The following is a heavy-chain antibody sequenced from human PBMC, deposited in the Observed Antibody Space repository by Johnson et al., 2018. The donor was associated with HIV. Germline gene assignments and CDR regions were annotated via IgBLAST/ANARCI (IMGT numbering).Heavy chain of an antibody. CDR2: ISYDGSNK. Sequence: QMLLVESGGGVVQPGRSLRLSCAASGFIVSSNYMRWVRQAPGKGLEWVAVISYDGSNKYYADSVKGRFTISRDNSKNTLYLQMNSLRAEDTAVYYCARATTPHDAFDIWGQGTMVTVSS. V-gene: IGHV3-30*14. CDR3: ARATTPHDAFDI. D-gene: IGHD1-1*01. J-gene: IGHJ3*02. CDR1: GFIVSSNY.